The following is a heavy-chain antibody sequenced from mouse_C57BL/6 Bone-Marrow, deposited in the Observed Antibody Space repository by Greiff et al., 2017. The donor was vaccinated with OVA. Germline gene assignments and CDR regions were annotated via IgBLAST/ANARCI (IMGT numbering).Heavy chain of an antibody. D-gene: IGHD2-5*01. CDR3: ARIYDSNYGAMDY. CDR2: ISYSGST. CDR1: GYSITSDY. J-gene: IGHJ4*01. Sequence: EVMLVESGPGLAKPSQTLSLTCSVTGYSITSDYWNWIRKFPGNKLEYMGYISYSGSTYYNPSLKSRISITRDTSKNQYYLQLNSVTTEDTATYYCARIYDSNYGAMDYWGQGTSVTVSS. V-gene: IGHV3-8*01.